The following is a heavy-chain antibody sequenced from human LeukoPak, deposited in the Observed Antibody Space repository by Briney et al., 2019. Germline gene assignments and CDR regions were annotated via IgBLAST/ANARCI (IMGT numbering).Heavy chain of an antibody. CDR1: GGSFSSYY. D-gene: IGHD6-19*01. J-gene: IGHJ5*02. CDR2: IYYSGST. CDR3: AREVAGSGLSYNWFDP. V-gene: IGHV4-59*01. Sequence: SETLSLTCAVYGGSFSSYYWSWIRQPPGKGLEWIGYIYYSGSTNYNPSLKSRVTISVDTSKNQFSLKLSSVTAADTAVYYCAREVAGSGLSYNWFDPWGQGTLVTVSS.